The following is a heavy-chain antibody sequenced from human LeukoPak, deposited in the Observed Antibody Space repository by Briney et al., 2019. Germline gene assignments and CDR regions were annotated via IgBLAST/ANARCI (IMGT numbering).Heavy chain of an antibody. CDR2: IFYSGST. CDR1: SGSISTSNYY. Sequence: SETLSLTCTVSSGSISTSNYYWGWVRQPPGKALEWIGNIFYSGSTYYSPSLKSRVTISLDTSRNQFSLKLNSVTAADTAVYYCASQERFNFDYWGQGTLVTVSS. V-gene: IGHV4-39*01. J-gene: IGHJ4*02. D-gene: IGHD1-1*01. CDR3: ASQERFNFDY.